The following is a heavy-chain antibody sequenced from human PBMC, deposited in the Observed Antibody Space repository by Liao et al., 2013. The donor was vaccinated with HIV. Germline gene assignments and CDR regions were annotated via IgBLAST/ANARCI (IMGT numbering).Heavy chain of an antibody. CDR2: VCSGGST. J-gene: IGHJ3*02. D-gene: IGHD3-3*01. CDR1: GGSISGYC. V-gene: IGHV4-4*07. CDR3: ARASFYDFWSYAFDI. Sequence: QVQLQESGPGLVKPSEILSLTCTVSGGSISGYCWSWIRQPAGKGQEWIGRVCSGGSTNYSPSLKSRVTISLDTSKNQFSLKLNSVTAADTAVYYCARASFYDFWSYAFDIWGQGTMVTVSS.